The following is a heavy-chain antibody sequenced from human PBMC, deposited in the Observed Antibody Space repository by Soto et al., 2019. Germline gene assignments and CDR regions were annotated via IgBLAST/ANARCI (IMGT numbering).Heavy chain of an antibody. Sequence: SETLSLTCTVSGGSISSSSYYWGWIRQPPGKGLEWIGSIYYSGSTYYNPSLKSRVTISVDTSKNQFSLKLSSVTAADTAVYYCATLLSNRLLPDVDHFFDYWGQGTLVTVSS. J-gene: IGHJ4*02. D-gene: IGHD3-22*01. CDR2: IYYSGST. CDR3: ATLLSNRLLPDVDHFFDY. CDR1: GGSISSSSYY. V-gene: IGHV4-39*01.